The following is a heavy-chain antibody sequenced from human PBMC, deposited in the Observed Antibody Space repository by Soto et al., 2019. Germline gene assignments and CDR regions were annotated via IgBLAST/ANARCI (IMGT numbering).Heavy chain of an antibody. V-gene: IGHV3-53*01. CDR2: IWSAGLI. CDR1: GFTVISKY. J-gene: IGHJ6*02. CDR3: AREAPMDV. Sequence: PGGSLRLSCAASGFTVISKYMSWVRQAPGKGLEWVSIIWSAGLIYYADSVRGRFTISRDISKNILYLEMTGLRADDTAVYYCAREAPMDVWGQGTTVTVSS.